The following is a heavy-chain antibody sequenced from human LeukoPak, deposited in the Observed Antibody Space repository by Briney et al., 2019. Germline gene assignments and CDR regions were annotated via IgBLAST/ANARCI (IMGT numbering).Heavy chain of an antibody. V-gene: IGHV1-2*02. CDR1: GNTFTGYY. J-gene: IGHJ6*03. Sequence: GASVKVSCEASGNTFTGYYMHWVRQAPGQGLEWMGWINPNSGGTDYAQKFQGRVTMTRDTSITTAYMELSRLRSDDTAVYYCARGYVVVPVAMQYYYMDVWGKGTTVTVSS. CDR2: INPNSGGT. CDR3: ARGYVVVPVAMQYYYMDV. D-gene: IGHD2-2*01.